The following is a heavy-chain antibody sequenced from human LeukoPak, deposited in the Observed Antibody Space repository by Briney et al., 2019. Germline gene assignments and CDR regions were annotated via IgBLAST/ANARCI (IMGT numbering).Heavy chain of an antibody. CDR2: ISSSGSTI. CDR3: ARDVDSSGYMGGWY. J-gene: IGHJ4*02. CDR1: GFTFSSYE. V-gene: IGHV3-48*03. Sequence: PGGSLRLSCAASGFTFSSYEMNWVRQAPGKGLEWVSYISSSGSTIYYADSVKGRFTISRDNAKNSLYLQMNSLRAEDTAVYYCARDVDSSGYMGGWYWGQGTLVTVSS. D-gene: IGHD3-22*01.